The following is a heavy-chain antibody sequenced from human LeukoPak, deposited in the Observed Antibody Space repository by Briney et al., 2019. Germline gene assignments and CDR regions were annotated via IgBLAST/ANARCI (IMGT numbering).Heavy chain of an antibody. D-gene: IGHD4-17*01. CDR1: GFTFSSYA. CDR2: ISGSGGST. Sequence: GGSLRLSCAASGFTFSSYALSWVRQAPGKGLEWVSAISGSGGSTYYADSVKGRFTISRDNSKNTLYLQMNSLRAEDTAVYYCAKDDYGDYPTYYYNGMDVWGQGTTVTVSS. J-gene: IGHJ6*02. CDR3: AKDDYGDYPTYYYNGMDV. V-gene: IGHV3-23*01.